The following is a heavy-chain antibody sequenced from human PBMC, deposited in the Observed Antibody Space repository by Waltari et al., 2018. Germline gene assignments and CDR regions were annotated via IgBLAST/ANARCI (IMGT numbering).Heavy chain of an antibody. V-gene: IGHV4-34*01. D-gene: IGHD3-10*01. CDR1: GGSFSGYY. CDR3: ARGLRGSWRLIDP. J-gene: IGHJ5*02. Sequence: QVQLQQWGAGLLKPSETLSLTCAVYGGSFSGYYWSWIRQPPGKGLEWIGEINHSGITNYHPALKGQVTISVDTSKNQFSLKLSSVTAADTAVYYCARGLRGSWRLIDPWGQGTLVTVSS. CDR2: INHSGIT.